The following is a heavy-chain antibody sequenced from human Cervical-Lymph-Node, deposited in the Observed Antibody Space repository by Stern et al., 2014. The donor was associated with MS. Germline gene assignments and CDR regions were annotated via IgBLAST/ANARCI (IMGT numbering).Heavy chain of an antibody. CDR1: GYNFTTYY. CDR2: INPRGGRT. V-gene: IGHV1-46*01. CDR3: AIIEGWNGMDV. D-gene: IGHD1-26*01. J-gene: IGHJ6*02. Sequence: VQLVQSGAEVKKPGASVRVSCKASGYNFTTYYMHWVRQAPGQGLEWMGIINPRGGRTSYAQKFLGRVIMTRATSTSTVYMELSSLRSEDTAVYYCAIIEGWNGMDVWGQGTTVIASS.